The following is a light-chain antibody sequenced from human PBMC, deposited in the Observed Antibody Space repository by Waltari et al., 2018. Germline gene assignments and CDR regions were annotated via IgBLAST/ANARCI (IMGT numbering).Light chain of an antibody. J-gene: IGLJ1*01. Sequence: QSVLTQPASVSGSPGQSITSSCAGTSRAVGFYTFVPWYQHHPGKVPKLLIHEVSNRPSGVSTRFSGSKSGNTASLTISELQAEDEADYYCSSYTGRNNLYVFGTGTTVTVL. CDR3: SSYTGRNNLYV. V-gene: IGLV2-14*01. CDR1: SRAVGFYTF. CDR2: EVS.